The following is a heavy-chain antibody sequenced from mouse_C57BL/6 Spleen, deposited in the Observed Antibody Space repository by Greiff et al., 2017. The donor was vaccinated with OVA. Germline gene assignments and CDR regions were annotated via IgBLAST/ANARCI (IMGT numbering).Heavy chain of an antibody. V-gene: IGHV1-82*01. Sequence: QVQLKQSGPELVKPGASVKISCKASGYAFSSSWMNWVKQRPGKGLEWIGRIYPGDGDTNYNGKFKGKATLTADKSSSTAYMQLSSLTSEDSAVYFCASTITTGAMDYWGQGTSVTVSS. CDR1: GYAFSSSW. D-gene: IGHD1-1*01. J-gene: IGHJ4*01. CDR2: IYPGDGDT. CDR3: ASTITTGAMDY.